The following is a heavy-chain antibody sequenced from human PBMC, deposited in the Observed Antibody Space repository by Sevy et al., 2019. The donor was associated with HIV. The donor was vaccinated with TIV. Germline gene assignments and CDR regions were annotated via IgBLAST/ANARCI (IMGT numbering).Heavy chain of an antibody. CDR1: GFTFINYA. V-gene: IGHV3-23*01. J-gene: IGHJ4*02. D-gene: IGHD1-20*01. CDR2: IYPNGDVT. Sequence: GGSLRLSCAASGFTFINYAMTWVRQAPGKGLEWVSSIYPNGDVTFYAESVKGRFIISRDSSKNTLFLQMNSLRVEDTAVYYCAKDFCRTDNCADLFDYWGQGTLVTVSS. CDR3: AKDFCRTDNCADLFDY.